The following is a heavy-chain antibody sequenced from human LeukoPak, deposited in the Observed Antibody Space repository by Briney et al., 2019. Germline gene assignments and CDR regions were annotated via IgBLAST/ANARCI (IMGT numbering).Heavy chain of an antibody. J-gene: IGHJ6*03. D-gene: IGHD2-15*01. Sequence: PSETLSLTCAVSGGSISSSNWWSWVRQPPGKGLEWIGEIYHSGSTNYNPSLKSRVTISVDKSKNQFSLKLSSVTAADTAVYYCARAFPDIVVVVEVIYYYYMDVWGKGTTVTVSS. CDR1: GGSISSSNW. CDR2: IYHSGST. CDR3: ARAFPDIVVVVEVIYYYYMDV. V-gene: IGHV4-4*02.